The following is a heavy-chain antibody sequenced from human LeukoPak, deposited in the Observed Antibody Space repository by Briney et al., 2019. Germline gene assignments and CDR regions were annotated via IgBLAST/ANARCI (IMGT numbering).Heavy chain of an antibody. CDR2: IYYSGST. J-gene: IGHJ3*02. CDR1: GGSISSSSYY. V-gene: IGHV4-61*01. D-gene: IGHD3-10*01. Sequence: SETLSLTCTASGGSISSSSYYWSWIRQPPGKGLEWIGYIYYSGSTNYNPSLKSRVTISVDTSKNQFSLKLSSVTAADTAVYYCARENDYYGSGSPNDAFDIWGQGTMVTVSS. CDR3: ARENDYYGSGSPNDAFDI.